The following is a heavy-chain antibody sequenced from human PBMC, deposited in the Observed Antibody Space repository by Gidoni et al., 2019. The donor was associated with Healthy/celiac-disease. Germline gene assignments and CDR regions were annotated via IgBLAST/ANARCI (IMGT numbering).Heavy chain of an antibody. Sequence: EVQLLESGGGLVQPGGSLRLSCAGAGFTFSSYAINWVRLAPGKGPEWVSSISSGGGSIYYADSVKGRFTISRDNSKSTLYLQMNSLRAEDTAVYYCARGSVASRKYDFWGQGALVTVSS. J-gene: IGHJ4*02. D-gene: IGHD6-6*01. CDR1: GFTFSSYA. CDR2: ISSGGGSI. V-gene: IGHV3-23*01. CDR3: ARGSVASRKYDF.